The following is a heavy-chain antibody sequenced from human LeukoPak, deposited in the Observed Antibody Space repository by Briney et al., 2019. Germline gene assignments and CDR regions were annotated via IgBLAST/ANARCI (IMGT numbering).Heavy chain of an antibody. D-gene: IGHD6-6*01. CDR3: AKFGAALPRKRLGTNTFDY. J-gene: IGHJ4*02. CDR2: ISGSAGST. V-gene: IGHV3-23*01. CDR1: GFTFSSYA. Sequence: GGSLRLSCAASGFTFSSYAMSRVRQAPGKGLEWVSAISGSAGSTYYADSVKGRFTISRDNSKNTLYLQMNSLRAEDTAVYYCAKFGAALPRKRLGTNTFDYWGQGTLVTVSS.